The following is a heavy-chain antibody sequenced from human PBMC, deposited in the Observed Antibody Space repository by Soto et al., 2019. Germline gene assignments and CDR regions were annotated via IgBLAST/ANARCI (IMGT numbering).Heavy chain of an antibody. Sequence: VGSLRLSCAASGFTFSDYYMSWIRQAPGKGLEWVSYISSSSSYTNDADSVKGQFTISRDNAKNSLYLQMNSLRAEDTAVYYCSRVSIKSHYYYYYGMDVWGQGTTVTVSS. D-gene: IGHD2-21*01. CDR1: GFTFSDYY. J-gene: IGHJ6*02. V-gene: IGHV3-11*06. CDR2: ISSSSSYT. CDR3: SRVSIKSHYYYYYGMDV.